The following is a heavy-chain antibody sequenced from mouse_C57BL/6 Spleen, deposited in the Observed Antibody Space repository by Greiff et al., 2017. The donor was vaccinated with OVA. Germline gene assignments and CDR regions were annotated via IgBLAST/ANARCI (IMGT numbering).Heavy chain of an antibody. J-gene: IGHJ2*01. V-gene: IGHV1-15*01. Sequence: QVQLQQSGAELVRPGASVTLSCKASGYTFTDYEMHWVKQTPVHGLEWIGAIDPETGGTAYNQKFKGKAILTADKSSSTAYMELRSLTSEDSAVYYCTRKVLPFDYWGQGTTLTVSS. CDR1: GYTFTDYE. CDR3: TRKVLPFDY. CDR2: IDPETGGT.